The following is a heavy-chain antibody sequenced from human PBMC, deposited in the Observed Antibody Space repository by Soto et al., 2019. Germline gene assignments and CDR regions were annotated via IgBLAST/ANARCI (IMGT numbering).Heavy chain of an antibody. J-gene: IGHJ4*02. CDR2: IYYSGST. D-gene: IGHD6-19*01. Sequence: PSETLSLTCTVSGGSISSYDWSWIRQPPGKGLEWIGYIYYSGSTNYNPSLKSRVTISVDTSKNQFSLKLSSVTAADTAVYYCARGYSSGWYENSGGYYFDYWGQGTLVTVS. V-gene: IGHV4-59*01. CDR3: ARGYSSGWYENSGGYYFDY. CDR1: GGSISSYD.